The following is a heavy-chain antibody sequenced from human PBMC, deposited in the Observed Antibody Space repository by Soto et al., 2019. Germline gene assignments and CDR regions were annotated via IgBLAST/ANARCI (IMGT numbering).Heavy chain of an antibody. V-gene: IGHV1-18*01. CDR3: ARRSGLGYYYYYMDV. CDR2: ISAYNGNT. Sequence: SVKLSCKASGYTITSSGLSSVRQSHGKGLEWMGWISAYNGNTNYAQKLQGRVTMTTDTSTSTAYMELRSLRSDDTAVYYCARRSGLGYYYYYMDVWGKGTTVTVSS. CDR1: GYTITSSG. D-gene: IGHD3-16*01. J-gene: IGHJ6*03.